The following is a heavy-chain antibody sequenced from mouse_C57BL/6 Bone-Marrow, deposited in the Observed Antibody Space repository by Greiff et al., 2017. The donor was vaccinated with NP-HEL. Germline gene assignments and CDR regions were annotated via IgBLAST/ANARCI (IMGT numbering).Heavy chain of an antibody. V-gene: IGHV14-3*01. Sequence: EVQLQESVAELVRPGASVKLSCTASGFNIKNTYMHWVKQRPEQGLEWIGRIDPANGNTKYAPKFQGKATITADTSSNTAYLQLSSLTSEDTAIYYCAANYGSSLYYFDYWGQGTTLTVSS. J-gene: IGHJ2*01. CDR1: GFNIKNTY. D-gene: IGHD1-1*01. CDR3: AANYGSSLYYFDY. CDR2: IDPANGNT.